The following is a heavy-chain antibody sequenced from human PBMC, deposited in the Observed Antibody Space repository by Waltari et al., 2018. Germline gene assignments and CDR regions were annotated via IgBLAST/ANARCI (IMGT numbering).Heavy chain of an antibody. CDR2: IYPGDSDT. D-gene: IGHD1-26*01. V-gene: IGHV5-51*01. CDR3: ARQGRDSGSYFDY. CDR1: GGSFSGYY. Sequence: VQLQQWGAGLLKPSETLSLTCAVYGGSFSGYYCRWVRRMPGKGLEWMGIIYPGDSDTRYSPSFQGQVTISADKSISTAYLQWSSLKASDTAMYYCARQGRDSGSYFDYWGQGTLVTVSS. J-gene: IGHJ4*02.